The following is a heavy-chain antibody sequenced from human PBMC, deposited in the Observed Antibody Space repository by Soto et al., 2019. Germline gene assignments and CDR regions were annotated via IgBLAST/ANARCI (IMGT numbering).Heavy chain of an antibody. V-gene: IGHV3-33*01. Sequence: QVQLVESGGGVVQPGRSQRLSCAASGFTFSSYGMHWVRQAPGKGLEWVAVIWYDGSNKYYADSVKGRFTISRDNSKNTLYLQMNSLRAEDTAVYYCARGITIFGSWRPHGENWFDPWGQGTLVTVSS. J-gene: IGHJ5*02. CDR2: IWYDGSNK. D-gene: IGHD3-3*01. CDR1: GFTFSSYG. CDR3: ARGITIFGSWRPHGENWFDP.